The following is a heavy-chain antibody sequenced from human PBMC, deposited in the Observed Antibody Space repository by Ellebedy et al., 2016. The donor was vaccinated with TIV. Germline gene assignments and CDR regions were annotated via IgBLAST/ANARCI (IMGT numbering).Heavy chain of an antibody. CDR2: IHHSGNS. J-gene: IGHJ2*01. Sequence: MPSETLSLTCSVSGGSINNYYWTWIRQPPGQGLEWLGDIHHSGNSHIHPSLKSPVTVSVDTSKNQFSLRLSAVTAADTAVYYCARSAAAGYSYWYFDLWGRGTLVTVSS. D-gene: IGHD6-13*01. CDR3: ARSAAAGYSYWYFDL. CDR1: GGSINNYY. V-gene: IGHV4-59*04.